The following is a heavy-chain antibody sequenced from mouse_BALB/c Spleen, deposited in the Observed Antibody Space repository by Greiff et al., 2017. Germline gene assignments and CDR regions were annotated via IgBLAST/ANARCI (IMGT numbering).Heavy chain of an antibody. CDR1: GFTFSDYY. CDR2: ISDGGSYT. CDR3: AISYYGSSLFAY. J-gene: IGHJ3*01. V-gene: IGHV5-4*02. Sequence: DVMLVESGGGLVKPGGSLKLSCAASGFTFSDYYMYWVRQTPEKRLEWVATISDGGSYTYYPDSVKGRFTISRDNAKNNLYLQMSSLKSEDTAMYYCAISYYGSSLFAYWGQGTLVTVSA. D-gene: IGHD1-1*01.